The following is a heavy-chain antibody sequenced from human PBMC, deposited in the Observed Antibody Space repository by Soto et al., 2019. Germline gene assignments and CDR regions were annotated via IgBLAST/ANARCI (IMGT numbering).Heavy chain of an antibody. Sequence: SETLSLTCTVSGGSISSGDYYWSWIRQPPGKGLEWIGYIYYSGSTYYNPSLKSRVTISVDTSKNQFSLKLSSVTAADTAVYYCARDSRDGERSFDYWGQGTLVNVSS. CDR3: ARDSRDGERSFDY. CDR2: IYYSGST. J-gene: IGHJ4*02. CDR1: GGSISSGDYY. D-gene: IGHD4-17*01. V-gene: IGHV4-30-4*01.